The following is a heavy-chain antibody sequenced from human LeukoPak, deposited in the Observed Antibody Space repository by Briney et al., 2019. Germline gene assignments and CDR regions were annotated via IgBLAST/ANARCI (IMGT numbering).Heavy chain of an antibody. CDR3: ARASRGYDPPFDY. J-gene: IGHJ4*02. CDR2: IYHSGST. Sequence: SQTLSLTCAVSGGSIGSGGYSWSWIRQPPGKGLEWIGYIYHSGSTYYNPSLKSRVTISVDRSKNQFSLKLSSVTAADTAVYYCARASRGYDPPFDYWGQGTLVTVSS. V-gene: IGHV4-30-2*01. D-gene: IGHD5-12*01. CDR1: GGSIGSGGYS.